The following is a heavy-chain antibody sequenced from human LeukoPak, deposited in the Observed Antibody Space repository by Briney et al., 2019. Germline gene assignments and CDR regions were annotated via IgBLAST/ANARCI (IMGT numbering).Heavy chain of an antibody. CDR1: GFSFSNYS. CDR3: ARSRHTQLDAFDI. D-gene: IGHD2-2*01. Sequence: GGSLKLSCAASGFSFSNYSMNWVRQAPGKGLEWVSSISSSSYYIYYADSVKGRFTFSRDNAKNSLYLQMNSLRAEDTAVYYCARSRHTQLDAFDIWGQGTEVTVSS. CDR2: ISSSSYYI. V-gene: IGHV3-21*01. J-gene: IGHJ3*02.